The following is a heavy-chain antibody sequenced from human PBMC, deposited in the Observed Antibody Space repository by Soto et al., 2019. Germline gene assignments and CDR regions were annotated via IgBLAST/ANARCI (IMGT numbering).Heavy chain of an antibody. Sequence: QVQLQESGPGLVKPSGTLSLTCAVSGVSIGSHDWWTWVRQPPGKGLEWIGESDQSGYTHYNSSLESRVPVSLDKSKNHFSLQLNSVTVADTAVYYCATRDTGRVYWGQGTLVTVSS. V-gene: IGHV4-4*02. CDR3: ATRDTGRVY. J-gene: IGHJ4*02. D-gene: IGHD2-2*02. CDR2: SDQSGYT. CDR1: GVSIGSHDW.